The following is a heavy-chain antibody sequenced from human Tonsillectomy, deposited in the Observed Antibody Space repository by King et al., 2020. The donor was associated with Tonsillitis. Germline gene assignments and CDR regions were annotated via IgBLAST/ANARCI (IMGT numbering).Heavy chain of an antibody. CDR1: GFTFSSYA. CDR3: ARGTAYWFDP. Sequence: VQLVESGGGVVQPGRSLRLSCAASGFTFSSYAMHWVRQAPGKGLEWVAVISYDGSNKYYADSVKGRFTISRDNSKNTLYLQTNSLRAEDTAVYYCARGTAYWFDPWGQGTLVTVSS. V-gene: IGHV3-30*04. CDR2: ISYDGSNK. J-gene: IGHJ5*02. D-gene: IGHD2-8*02.